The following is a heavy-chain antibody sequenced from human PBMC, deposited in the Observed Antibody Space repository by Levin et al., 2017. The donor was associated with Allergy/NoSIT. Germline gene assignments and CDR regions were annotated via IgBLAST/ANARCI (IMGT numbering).Heavy chain of an antibody. D-gene: IGHD3-10*01. V-gene: IGHV1-46*01. J-gene: IGHJ6*02. CDR2: INTNDGST. CDR3: ARDRAFEGTSHGSGTSVSYHFYGMDV. Sequence: GESLKISCKASGYTFSTYYMHWVRQAPGQGLQWLGIINTNDGSTAYAQSFQGRITIVRDTPTSTVYMEMSSLKSEDTAVYYCARDRAFEGTSHGSGTSVSYHFYGMDVWGQGTTVTVSS. CDR1: GYTFSTYY.